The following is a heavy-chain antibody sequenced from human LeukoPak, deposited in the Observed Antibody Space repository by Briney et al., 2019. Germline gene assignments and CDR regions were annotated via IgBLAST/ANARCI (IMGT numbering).Heavy chain of an antibody. V-gene: IGHV4-38-2*01. D-gene: IGHD3-3*01. CDR1: GYSISSGYY. CDR3: ARVPSYYDFWSDSYYYYMDV. CDR2: IYHSGST. J-gene: IGHJ6*03. Sequence: SETLSLTCAVSGYSISSGYYWGWIRQPPGKGLEWIGSIYHSGSTYYNPSLKSRVTISVDTSKNQFSLKLSSVTAADTAVYYCARVPSYYDFWSDSYYYYMDVWGKGTTVTVSS.